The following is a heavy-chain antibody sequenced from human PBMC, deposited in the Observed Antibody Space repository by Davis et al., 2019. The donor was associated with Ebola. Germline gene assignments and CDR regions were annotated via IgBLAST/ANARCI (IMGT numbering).Heavy chain of an antibody. CDR3: ARLGAGWY. Sequence: SETLSLTCTVSGGSISSSSYYWGWIRQPPGKGLEWIGSIYYSGSTYYNPSLKSRVTISVDTSKNQFSLKLSSVTAADTAVYYCARLGAGWYWGRGTLVTVSS. D-gene: IGHD1-14*01. CDR1: GGSISSSSYY. CDR2: IYYSGST. J-gene: IGHJ4*02. V-gene: IGHV4-39*01.